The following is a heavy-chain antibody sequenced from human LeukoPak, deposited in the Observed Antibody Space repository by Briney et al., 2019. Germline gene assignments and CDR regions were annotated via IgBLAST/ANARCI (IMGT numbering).Heavy chain of an antibody. CDR3: AGLVGRYSSGLYYYYFDY. V-gene: IGHV4-4*02. J-gene: IGHJ4*02. Sequence: SGTLSHTCTVSGDSINSLDLWSWVRQPPGKGLEWIGEMHLSGTTHSNPSVKSRVTISIDKSKNQFFLNLSSVTAADTAVYYCAGLVGRYSSGLYYYYFDYWGQGTLVTVSS. D-gene: IGHD3-22*01. CDR1: GDSINSLDL. CDR2: MHLSGTT.